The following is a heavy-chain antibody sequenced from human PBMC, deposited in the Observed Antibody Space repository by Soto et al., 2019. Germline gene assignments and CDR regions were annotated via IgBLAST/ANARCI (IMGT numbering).Heavy chain of an antibody. Sequence: QVQLQESGPGLVKPSQTLSVTCTVSCGSISSGGYYWSWMRQHPGKVLEWIGYIFYGGPAYYNASLKRRVTSSVDTTKSQFSLKLSSVTAAATAVYYCARGLNYAKQDAFDVWGQGTMVTVSS. D-gene: IGHD2-2*01. CDR3: ARGLNYAKQDAFDV. V-gene: IGHV4-31*03. CDR1: CGSISSGGYY. J-gene: IGHJ3*01. CDR2: IFYGGPA.